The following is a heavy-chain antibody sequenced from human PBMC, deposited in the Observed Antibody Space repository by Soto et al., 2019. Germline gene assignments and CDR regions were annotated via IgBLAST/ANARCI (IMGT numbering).Heavy chain of an antibody. CDR3: ARGLVRAFFDY. CDR2: IYGGGTT. V-gene: IGHV3-66*01. D-gene: IGHD3-10*01. CDR1: GFSVSNYY. J-gene: IGHJ4*02. Sequence: GGSLRLSCAVSGFSVSNYYMSWVRQAPGKGLEWVSIIYGGGTTYYADSVKRRLTVSRDTSKNTVFLQMNSLRAEDTAVYYCARGLVRAFFDYWGQGTLVTVSS.